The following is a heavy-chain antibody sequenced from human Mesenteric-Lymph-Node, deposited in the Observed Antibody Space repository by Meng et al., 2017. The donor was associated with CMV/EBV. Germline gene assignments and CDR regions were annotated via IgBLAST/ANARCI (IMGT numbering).Heavy chain of an antibody. Sequence: SETLSLTCTVSGGSINSYYWTWIRQPPGKGLEWLGYIYNSGSTNYNPSLMSRVSISADTSKNQFSLRLSSVTAADTAVYYCARDSTLYSNFNWFDPWGQGTQVTVSS. D-gene: IGHD4-11*01. J-gene: IGHJ5*02. CDR3: ARDSTLYSNFNWFDP. CDR2: IYNSGST. CDR1: GGSINSYY. V-gene: IGHV4-59*01.